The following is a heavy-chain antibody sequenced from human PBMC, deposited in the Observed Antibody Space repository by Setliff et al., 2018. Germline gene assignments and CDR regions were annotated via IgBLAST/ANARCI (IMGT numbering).Heavy chain of an antibody. D-gene: IGHD6-19*01. V-gene: IGHV4-4*07. J-gene: IGHJ6*03. CDR3: AREQWLDPPGYYYMDV. CDR2: IYIGGSA. CDR1: GGSFSGYY. Sequence: NPSETLSLTCAVYGGSFSGYYWSWIRQPAGKGLEWIGHIYIGGSANYNPSLKSRVTMSIDTSKNQFSLKLNSVTAADMAAYYCAREQWLDPPGYYYMDVWAKGTTVTVSS.